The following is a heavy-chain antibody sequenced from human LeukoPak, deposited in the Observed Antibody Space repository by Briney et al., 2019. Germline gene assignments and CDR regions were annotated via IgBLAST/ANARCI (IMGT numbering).Heavy chain of an antibody. CDR1: GLTFSNAW. D-gene: IGHD4-17*01. V-gene: IGHV3-15*05. CDR2: IKSKTDGGTT. Sequence: GGSLRLSCAVSGLTFSNAWMSWVRQAPGKGLEWVGRIKSKTDGGTTDYAAPVKGRFTISRDDSKNTLYLQMNSLRAEDTAVYYCARGPYGDYGDYWGQGTLVTVSS. CDR3: ARGPYGDYGDY. J-gene: IGHJ4*02.